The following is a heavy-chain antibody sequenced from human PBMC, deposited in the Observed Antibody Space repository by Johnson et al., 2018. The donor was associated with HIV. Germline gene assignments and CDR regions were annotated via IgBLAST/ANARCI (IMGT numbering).Heavy chain of an antibody. CDR3: ARGGLGYQNIHDPFDI. J-gene: IGHJ3*02. CDR1: GFTFTNYA. V-gene: IGHV3-30*04. CDR2: VSSDGSNK. D-gene: IGHD3-16*02. Sequence: QVQLVESGGGVVQPGGSLRLSCAASGFTFTNYAMDWVRQAPGKGLEWVAFVSSDGSNKKYADSVKGRFTISRDNANNSLYLQMNSLRVEDTALYYCARGGLGYQNIHDPFDIWGQGTMVTVSS.